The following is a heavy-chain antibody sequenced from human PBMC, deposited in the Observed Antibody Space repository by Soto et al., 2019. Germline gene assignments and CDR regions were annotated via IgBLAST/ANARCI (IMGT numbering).Heavy chain of an antibody. V-gene: IGHV5-10-1*01. CDR3: ARVEGYCSSTSCYRGYYYGMDV. J-gene: IGHJ6*02. Sequence: GESLKISCKGSGYSFTSYWISWVRQMPGKGLEWMGRIDPSDSYTNYSPSFQSHVTISADKSIGTAYLQWSSLKASDTAMYYCARVEGYCSSTSCYRGYYYGMDVWGQGTTVTVSS. CDR2: IDPSDSYT. CDR1: GYSFTSYW. D-gene: IGHD2-2*02.